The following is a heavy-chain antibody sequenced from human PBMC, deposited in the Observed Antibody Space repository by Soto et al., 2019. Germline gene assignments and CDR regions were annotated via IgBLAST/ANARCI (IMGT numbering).Heavy chain of an antibody. V-gene: IGHV4-59*01. D-gene: IGHD6-19*01. CDR3: ARYQPVAGRFDY. Sequence: PSETLSLTCAVYGGSFSGYYWSLIRQPPGKGLEWIGYIYYSGSTNYNPSLKSRVTISVDTSKNHFSLKLSSVTAADTAVYYCARYQPVAGRFDYWGQGTLVTVSS. CDR2: IYYSGST. J-gene: IGHJ4*02. CDR1: GGSFSGYY.